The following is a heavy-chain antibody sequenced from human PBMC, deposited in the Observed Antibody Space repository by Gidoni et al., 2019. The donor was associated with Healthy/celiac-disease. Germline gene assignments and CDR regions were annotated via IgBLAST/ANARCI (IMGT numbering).Heavy chain of an antibody. CDR2: IYYSGST. V-gene: IGHV4-59*01. D-gene: IGHD2-2*01. CDR3: ARARPVVPAARVGWFDP. J-gene: IGHJ5*02. Sequence: QVQLQESGPGLVKPSETLSLTCTVSGGSISSYYWSWIRQPPGKGLEWIGYIYYSGSTNYNPSLKSRVTISVDTSKNQFSLKLSSVTAADTAVYYCARARPVVPAARVGWFDPWGQGTLVTVSS. CDR1: GGSISSYY.